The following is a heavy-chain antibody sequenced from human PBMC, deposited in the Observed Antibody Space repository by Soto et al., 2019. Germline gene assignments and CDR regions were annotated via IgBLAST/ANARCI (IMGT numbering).Heavy chain of an antibody. CDR3: AGDCLHLSYEYGMDV. D-gene: IGHD5-18*01. CDR2: ISYDGSIK. CDR1: GFTFSSYA. V-gene: IGHV3-30-3*01. J-gene: IGHJ6*02. Sequence: QVQLVESGGGVVQPGRSLRLSCAASGFTFSSYAMHWVRQAPGKGLEWVAVISYDGSIKYYADSVKGRFTISRDNSKNTLYLQMNSLIAEDTAVYYCAGDCLHLSYEYGMDVWGQGTTVTVSS.